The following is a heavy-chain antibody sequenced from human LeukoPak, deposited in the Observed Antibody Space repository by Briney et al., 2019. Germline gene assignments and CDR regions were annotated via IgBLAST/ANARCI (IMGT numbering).Heavy chain of an antibody. V-gene: IGHV4-59*12. CDR1: GGSISSYY. Sequence: PSETLSLTCTVSGGSISSYYWSWIRQPPGKGLEWIGYIYYSGSTNYNPSLKSRVTISVDTSKNQFSLKLSSVTAADTAVYYCARDQDYSSSWAFDYWGQGTLVTVSS. CDR2: IYYSGST. J-gene: IGHJ4*02. CDR3: ARDQDYSSSWAFDY. D-gene: IGHD6-13*01.